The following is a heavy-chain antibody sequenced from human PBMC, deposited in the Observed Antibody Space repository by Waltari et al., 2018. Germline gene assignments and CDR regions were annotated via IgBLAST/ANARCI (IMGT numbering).Heavy chain of an antibody. Sequence: QVQLVQSGAEVKKPGASVKVSCTASGYTFTSYDINWVRQATGQGLEWMGWMNPNSGNTGYAQKFQGRVTISVDRSKNQFSLKLSSVTAADTAVYYCARDPYTAMAPGGLDYWGQGTLVTVSS. V-gene: IGHV1-8*01. CDR2: MNPNSGNT. CDR1: GYTFTSYD. J-gene: IGHJ4*02. D-gene: IGHD5-18*01. CDR3: ARDPYTAMAPGGLDY.